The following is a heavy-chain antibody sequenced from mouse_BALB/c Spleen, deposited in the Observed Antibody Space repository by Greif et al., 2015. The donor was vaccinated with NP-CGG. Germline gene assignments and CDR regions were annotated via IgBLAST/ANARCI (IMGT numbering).Heavy chain of an antibody. CDR1: GFTFNTYA. CDR2: IRSKSNNYAT. V-gene: IGHV10-1*02. J-gene: IGHJ1*01. Sequence: DVMLVESGGGLVQPKGSLKLSCAASGFTFNTYAMNWVRQAPGKGLEWVARIRSKSNNYATYYADSVKDRFTISRDDSQSTLYLQMNNLKTEDTAMYYCVRHGPGGYFDVWGAGTTVTVSS. CDR3: VRHGPGGYFDV.